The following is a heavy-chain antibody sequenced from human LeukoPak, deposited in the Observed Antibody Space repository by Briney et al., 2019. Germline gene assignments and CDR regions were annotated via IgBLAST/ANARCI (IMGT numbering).Heavy chain of an antibody. CDR3: ARSSDEWLRLVLGY. CDR1: GGSFSGYY. CDR2: INHSGST. V-gene: IGHV4-34*01. D-gene: IGHD5-12*01. J-gene: IGHJ4*02. Sequence: PSETLSLTCAVYGGSFSGYYWSWIRQPPGKGLEWIGEINHSGSTNYNPSLKSRVTISVDTSKNQFSLKLSSVTAADTAVYYCARSSDEWLRLVLGYWGQGTLVTVSS.